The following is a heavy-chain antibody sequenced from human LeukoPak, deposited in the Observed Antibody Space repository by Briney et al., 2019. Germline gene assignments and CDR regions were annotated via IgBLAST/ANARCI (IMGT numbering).Heavy chain of an antibody. J-gene: IGHJ6*02. CDR3: ARAFDFWSGYQEDYYHYGMDV. Sequence: GGSLRLSCAASGFTVSSNYMSWVRQAPGKGLEWVSVIYSGGSTYYADSVKGRFTISRDNSKNTLYLQMNSLRAEDTAVYYCARAFDFWSGYQEDYYHYGMDVWGQGTTVTVSS. CDR2: IYSGGST. CDR1: GFTVSSNY. V-gene: IGHV3-53*01. D-gene: IGHD3-3*01.